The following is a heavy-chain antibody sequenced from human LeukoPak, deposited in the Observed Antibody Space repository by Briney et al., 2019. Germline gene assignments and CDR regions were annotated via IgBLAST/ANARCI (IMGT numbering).Heavy chain of an antibody. D-gene: IGHD2-21*02. CDR3: ARSVRLLSLATADNWFDP. Sequence: SETLSLTCTVSGGSISSGSYYWSWIRQPPGKGLEWIGYIYYSGITNYNPSLKSRVTISIDTSENQFSLNLRSVTAADTAVYFCARSVRLLSLATADNWFDPWGQGTLVTVSS. CDR1: GGSISSGSYY. J-gene: IGHJ5*02. CDR2: IYYSGIT. V-gene: IGHV4-61*01.